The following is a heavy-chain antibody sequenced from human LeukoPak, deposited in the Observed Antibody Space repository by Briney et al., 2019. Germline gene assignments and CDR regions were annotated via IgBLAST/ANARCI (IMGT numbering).Heavy chain of an antibody. CDR1: GFTFSSYS. CDR3: ASASRIIAAPAI. V-gene: IGHV3-21*01. CDR2: ISSSSYI. Sequence: GGSLRLSCAASGFTFSSYSMNWVRQAPGKGLEWVSSISSSSYIYYADSVKGRFTISRDNAKNSLYLQMNSLRAEDTAVYYCASASRIIAAPAIWGQGTMVTVSS. J-gene: IGHJ3*02. D-gene: IGHD6-6*01.